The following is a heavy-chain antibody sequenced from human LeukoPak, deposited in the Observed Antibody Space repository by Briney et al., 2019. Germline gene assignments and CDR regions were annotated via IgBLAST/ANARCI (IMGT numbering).Heavy chain of an antibody. J-gene: IGHJ4*02. CDR3: ARVGRKRGYSGYDPYYFDY. Sequence: GASVKVSCKASGYTFTSYGISWVRQAPGQGLEWMGWISAYNGNTNYAQKLQGRVTMTTDTSTSTAYMELRSLRSDDTAVYYCARVGRKRGYSGYDPYYFDYWGQGTLVTVSS. V-gene: IGHV1-18*01. CDR2: ISAYNGNT. D-gene: IGHD5-12*01. CDR1: GYTFTSYG.